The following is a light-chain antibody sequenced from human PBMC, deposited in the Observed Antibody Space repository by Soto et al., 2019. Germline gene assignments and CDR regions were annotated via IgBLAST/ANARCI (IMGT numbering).Light chain of an antibody. CDR1: GNEVGGYTF. V-gene: IGLV2-14*03. Sequence: QSVLTQPASLSGSPGQSISISCTGNGNEVGGYTFVSWYQQHPDKVPKLVIFDVNRRPSGVSDRFSGSKSVNAASLTISGLQAEDEADYYCCSYTAITTYVFGTGTKVAVL. J-gene: IGLJ1*01. CDR3: CSYTAITTYV. CDR2: DVN.